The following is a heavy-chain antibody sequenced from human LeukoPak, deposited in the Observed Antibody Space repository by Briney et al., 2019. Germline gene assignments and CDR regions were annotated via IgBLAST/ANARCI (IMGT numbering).Heavy chain of an antibody. CDR1: GFTFSSYS. CDR2: ISSGSTYK. D-gene: IGHD3-10*01. Sequence: GGSLRLSCAASGFTFSSYSMNWVRQAPGKGLEWVSSISSGSTYKYYADSVKGRFTISRDNAKNSLYLQMNSLRVEDTAVYYCARDPGGSGYYGMDVWGQGTTVTVSS. V-gene: IGHV3-21*01. J-gene: IGHJ6*02. CDR3: ARDPGGSGYYGMDV.